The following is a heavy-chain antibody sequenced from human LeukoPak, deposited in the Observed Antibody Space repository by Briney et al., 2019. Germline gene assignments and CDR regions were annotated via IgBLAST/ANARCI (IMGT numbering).Heavy chain of an antibody. CDR1: GFCISNYN. CDR3: VTEPLYYYYMDV. J-gene: IGHJ6*03. CDR2: ISSSSSTI. Sequence: GGSLRLSCAASGFCISNYNMNWVRQAPGKGLEWLSSISSSSSTIFYADSVKGRLTISRDNAKNSLFLQMNSLRAEDTAVYYCVTEPLYYYYMDVWGKGTTVTVSS. V-gene: IGHV3-48*01. D-gene: IGHD1-14*01.